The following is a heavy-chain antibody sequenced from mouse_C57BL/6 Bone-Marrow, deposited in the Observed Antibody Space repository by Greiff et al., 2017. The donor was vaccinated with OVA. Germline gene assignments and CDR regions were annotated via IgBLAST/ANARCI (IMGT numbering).Heavy chain of an antibody. D-gene: IGHD1-3*01. CDR1: GFSLSTFGMG. Sequence: QVTLKVSGPGLLQPSPTLSLSCTFSGFSLSTFGMGVVWLRHPSGHGLEWVAHIWCGDAKYYNPALKSRLTGSKDTSKNQVFLKIANVDTADTATYYCARWGVYDYAMDYWGQGTSVTVSS. CDR3: ARWGVYDYAMDY. CDR2: IWCGDAK. V-gene: IGHV8-8*01. J-gene: IGHJ4*01.